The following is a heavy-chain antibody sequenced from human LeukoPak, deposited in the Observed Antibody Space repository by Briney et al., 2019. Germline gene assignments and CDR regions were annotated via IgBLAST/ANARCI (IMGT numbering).Heavy chain of an antibody. Sequence: SETLSLTCTVSGYSISSGYYWGWIRQPAGKGLEWIGRIYTSGSTNYNPSLKSRVTMSVDTSKNQFSLKLSSGTAADTAVYYCARDSGTTGEVKFDPWGQGTLVTVSS. CDR3: ARDSGTTGEVKFDP. D-gene: IGHD3-10*01. CDR1: GYSISSGYY. V-gene: IGHV4-4*07. J-gene: IGHJ5*02. CDR2: IYTSGST.